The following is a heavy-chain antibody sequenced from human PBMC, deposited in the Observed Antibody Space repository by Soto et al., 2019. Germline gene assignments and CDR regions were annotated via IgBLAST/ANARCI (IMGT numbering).Heavy chain of an antibody. Sequence: EVQLLESGGGLVQPGGSLRLSCAASGFTFSSYAMSWVRQAPGKGLEWVSAISGSGGSTYYADSVKGRFTISRDNSKNTLYLQMNSLIAEDTAVYYCAKDGYRAGGVGATRGSFDYWGQGTLVTVSS. CDR1: GFTFSSYA. J-gene: IGHJ4*02. D-gene: IGHD1-26*01. V-gene: IGHV3-23*01. CDR3: AKDGYRAGGVGATRGSFDY. CDR2: ISGSGGST.